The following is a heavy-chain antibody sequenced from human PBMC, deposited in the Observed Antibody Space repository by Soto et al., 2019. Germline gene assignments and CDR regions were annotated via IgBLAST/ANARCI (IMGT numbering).Heavy chain of an antibody. CDR1: GYTFTGYY. CDR3: ARVSPYYYGMDV. J-gene: IGHJ6*02. CDR2: INPNSGGT. Sequence: ASVKVSCKASGYTFTGYYMHWVRQAPGQGLEWMGWINPNSGGTNYAQKFQGRVTMTRDTSISTAYMELSRLRSDVTAVYYCARVSPYYYGMDVWGQGTTVTVSS. V-gene: IGHV1-2*02.